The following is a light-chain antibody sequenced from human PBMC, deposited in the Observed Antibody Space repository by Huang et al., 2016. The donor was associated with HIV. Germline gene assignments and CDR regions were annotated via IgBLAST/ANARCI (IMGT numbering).Light chain of an antibody. J-gene: IGKJ2*01. Sequence: EIVMTQSPATLSVSPGERAALSCTASQNVSSNLAWYQEKPGQAPSLLIYDTSTRATGIPARFTGSGSGTEFTLTISSLQSEDFAVYYCQQYYNWSPYTFGQGTNLEIK. CDR2: DTS. CDR1: QNVSSN. CDR3: QQYYNWSPYT. V-gene: IGKV3D-15*01.